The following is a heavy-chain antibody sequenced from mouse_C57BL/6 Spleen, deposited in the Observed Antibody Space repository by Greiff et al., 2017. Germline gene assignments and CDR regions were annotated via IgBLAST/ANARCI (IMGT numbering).Heavy chain of an antibody. D-gene: IGHD1-1*01. CDR2: ISSGSSTI. CDR3: ARRGGSSLYYAMDY. V-gene: IGHV5-17*01. Sequence: EVQLKQSGGGLVKPGGSLKLSCAASGFTFSDYGMHWVRQAPEKGLEWVAYISSGSSTIYYADTVKGRFTISRDNAKNTLFLQMTSLRSEDTAMYYCARRGGSSLYYAMDYWGQGTSVTVSS. CDR1: GFTFSDYG. J-gene: IGHJ4*01.